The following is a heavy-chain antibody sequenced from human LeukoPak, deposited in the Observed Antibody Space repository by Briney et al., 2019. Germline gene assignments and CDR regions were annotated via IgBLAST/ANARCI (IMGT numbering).Heavy chain of an antibody. CDR1: GFTFDDYG. Sequence: PGGSLRLSCAASGFTFDDYGMSWVRRAPGKGLEWVSGINWNGGSTGYADSVKGRFTISRDNAKNSLYLQMNSLRAEDTALYYCARDRGSSAAAGEFDYWGQGTLVTVSS. D-gene: IGHD6-13*01. J-gene: IGHJ4*02. V-gene: IGHV3-20*04. CDR3: ARDRGSSAAAGEFDY. CDR2: INWNGGST.